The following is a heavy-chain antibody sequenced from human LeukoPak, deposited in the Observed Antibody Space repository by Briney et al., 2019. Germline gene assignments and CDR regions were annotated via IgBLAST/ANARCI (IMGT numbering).Heavy chain of an antibody. J-gene: IGHJ3*02. CDR3: ARVAIGGSSNQPFDI. D-gene: IGHD1-26*01. V-gene: IGHV3-21*01. Sequence: PGGSLRLSCEGSGFTFSSYNMNWVRQAPGKGLEWVSSISSSGNYIYQTDSVKGRLTISRDNAKNLLYLQMDSLRGEDTAMYYCARVAIGGSSNQPFDIWGQGTMVTVSS. CDR2: ISSSGNYI. CDR1: GFTFSSYN.